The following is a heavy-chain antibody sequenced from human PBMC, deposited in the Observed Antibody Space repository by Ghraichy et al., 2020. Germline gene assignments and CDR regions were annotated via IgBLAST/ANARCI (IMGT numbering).Heavy chain of an antibody. D-gene: IGHD3-9*01. J-gene: IGHJ4*02. CDR2: IYYSGST. CDR3: ARVRYFDWSHFDY. Sequence: SETLSLTCAVSGGSISSGGYSWSWIRQPPGKGLEWIGYIYYSGSTYYNPSLKSRVTISVDTSKNQFSLKLSSVTAADTAVYYCARVRYFDWSHFDYWGQGTLVTVSS. CDR1: GGSISSGGYS. V-gene: IGHV4-30-4*07.